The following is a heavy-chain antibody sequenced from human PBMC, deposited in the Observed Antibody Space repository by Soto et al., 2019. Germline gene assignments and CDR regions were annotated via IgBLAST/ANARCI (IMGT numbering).Heavy chain of an antibody. CDR2: IWYDGSNK. J-gene: IGHJ5*02. V-gene: IGHV3-33*01. Sequence: QVQLVESGGGVVQPGRSLRLSCAASGFTFSSYGMHWVRQAPGKGLEWVAVIWYDGSNKYYADSVKGRFTISRDNSKNPPYLQSNTLRAQDTGGYYWGGDGGWWACHHGGCNWFDPWGQGTLVTVSS. CDR3: GGDGGWWACHHGGCNWFDP. CDR1: GFTFSSYG. D-gene: IGHD2-8*02.